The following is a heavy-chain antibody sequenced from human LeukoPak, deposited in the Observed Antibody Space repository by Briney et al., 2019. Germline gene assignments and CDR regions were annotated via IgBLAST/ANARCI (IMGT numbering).Heavy chain of an antibody. D-gene: IGHD3-10*01. Sequence: SETLSLTCTVSGGSISSSSYYWGWIRQPPGKGLEWIGSIYYSGSTYYNPSLKSRVTISVDTSKNQFSLKLSSVTAADTAGYYCASAYGSGSFDYWGQGTLVTVSS. CDR2: IYYSGST. CDR3: ASAYGSGSFDY. V-gene: IGHV4-39*01. CDR1: GGSISSSSYY. J-gene: IGHJ4*02.